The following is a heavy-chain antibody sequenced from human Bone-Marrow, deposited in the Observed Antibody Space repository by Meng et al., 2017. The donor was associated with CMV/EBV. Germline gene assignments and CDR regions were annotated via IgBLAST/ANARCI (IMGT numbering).Heavy chain of an antibody. CDR3: ARNRLSGPTLDD. V-gene: IGHV4-61*01. J-gene: IGHJ4*02. D-gene: IGHD6-19*01. Sequence: SETLSLTCTVSGGSVSSGSYYWSWIRQPPGKGLEWIGYIYYSGSTNYNPSLKSRVTISVDTSKNQFSLKLSSVTAADTAVYYCARNRLSGPTLDDWGQGTLVTVSS. CDR1: GGSVSSGSYY. CDR2: IYYSGST.